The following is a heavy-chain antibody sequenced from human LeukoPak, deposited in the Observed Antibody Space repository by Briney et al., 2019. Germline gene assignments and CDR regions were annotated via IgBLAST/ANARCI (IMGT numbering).Heavy chain of an antibody. J-gene: IGHJ4*02. V-gene: IGHV5-51*01. CDR2: IFPGDSET. CDR1: GYSFSNYW. Sequence: GESLKISCKGSGYSFSNYWIAWVRQMPGKGLEWMGIIFPGDSETSYSPSFRGQVIISADRSINTAYLQWNSLKASDTAMYYCARLLRSRKHGSTSGVEYWGQGTLVSVSS. CDR3: ARLLRSRKHGSTSGVEY. D-gene: IGHD3-9*01.